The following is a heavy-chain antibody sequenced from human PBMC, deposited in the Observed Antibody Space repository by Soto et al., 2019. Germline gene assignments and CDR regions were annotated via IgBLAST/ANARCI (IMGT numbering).Heavy chain of an antibody. CDR3: ARGHRWRRYYYGMDV. J-gene: IGHJ6*02. CDR1: GGSVSSPSYY. Sequence: SETLSLTCSVSGGSVSSPSYYWSWIRQPPGKGLEWIGYVYDSGSTNYNPSLQRRVTISVDTSKNQFSLRLTSVGAADTAVYYCARGHRWRRYYYGMDVWGQGTTVTVSS. V-gene: IGHV4-61*01. CDR2: VYDSGST.